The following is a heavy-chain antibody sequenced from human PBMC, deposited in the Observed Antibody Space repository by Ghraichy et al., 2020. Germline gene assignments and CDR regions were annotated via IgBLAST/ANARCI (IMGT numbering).Heavy chain of an antibody. CDR1: GFTFDDYA. J-gene: IGHJ3*01. V-gene: IGHV3-9*01. D-gene: IGHD5-12*01. CDR2: ISWNSNDI. CDR3: AKPRFLRLDAFDL. Sequence: GGSLRLSCEASGFTFDDYAMHWFRQVPGKGLEWVSGISWNSNDIDYADSVRGRFTISRDNAKNSLYLQMNSLRPEDTALYYYAKPRFLRLDAFDLWGPGTMVTVSS.